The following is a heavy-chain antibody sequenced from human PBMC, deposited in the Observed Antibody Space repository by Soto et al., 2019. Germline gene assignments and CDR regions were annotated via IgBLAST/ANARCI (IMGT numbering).Heavy chain of an antibody. CDR2: VYYTGST. V-gene: IGHV4-30-4*01. D-gene: IGHD2-21*02. CDR3: VRTAREGAVAPHWFDR. Sequence: SETLSLTCTVSGASIKSTDYYWSWIRQAPGKGLEWIGYVYYTGSTYYNPSLMSRLTMSVDTSKNQFSLKLTSVTAAGTAVYYCVRTAREGAVAPHWFDRWGQGTQVTVSS. CDR1: GASIKSTDYY. J-gene: IGHJ5*02.